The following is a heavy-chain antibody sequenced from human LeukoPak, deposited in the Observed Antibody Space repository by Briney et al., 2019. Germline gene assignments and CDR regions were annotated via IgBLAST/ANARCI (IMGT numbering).Heavy chain of an antibody. V-gene: IGHV4-59*01. CDR2: IYYSGST. CDR3: ARAGDAFDI. D-gene: IGHD3-10*01. Sequence: SETLSLTCTVSGGSISSFYWSWIRQPPGKGLEWIGYIYYSGSTNYNPSLKSRVTISVDTSKNQFSLKLSSVTAADTAVYYCARAGDAFDIWGQGTMVTVSS. J-gene: IGHJ3*02. CDR1: GGSISSFY.